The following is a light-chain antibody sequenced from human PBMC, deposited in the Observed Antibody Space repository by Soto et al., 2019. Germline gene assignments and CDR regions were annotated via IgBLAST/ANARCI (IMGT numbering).Light chain of an antibody. J-gene: IGKJ2*01. V-gene: IGKV3-20*01. CDR3: QQYTRSMYT. CDR2: GAS. CDR1: QSVSSSN. Sequence: EIVLTQSPGTLSLSPGERATLSCRASQSVSSSNLAWYQQKPGQAPRLLIYGASSRATGIPDRFSGSGSGTDFTLTISRLEPEDFAVYYCQQYTRSMYTFGQGTKVDIK.